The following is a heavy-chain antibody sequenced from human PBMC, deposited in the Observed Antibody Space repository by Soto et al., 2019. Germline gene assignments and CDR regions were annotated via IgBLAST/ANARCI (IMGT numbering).Heavy chain of an antibody. D-gene: IGHD4-4*01. V-gene: IGHV4-34*01. CDR1: GGSFSGYY. J-gene: IGHJ4*02. CDR2: INHSGST. Sequence: SETLSLTCAVYGGSFSGYYWSWIRQPPGKGLEWIGEINHSGSTNYNPSLKSRVTISVDTSKNQFSLKLSSVTAADTAVYYCARGQHDYSNYGRFDYWGQGTLVTVSS. CDR3: ARGQHDYSNYGRFDY.